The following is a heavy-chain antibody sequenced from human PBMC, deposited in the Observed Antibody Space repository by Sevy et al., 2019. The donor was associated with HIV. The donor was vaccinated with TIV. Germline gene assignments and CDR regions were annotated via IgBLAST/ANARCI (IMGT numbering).Heavy chain of an antibody. CDR2: IYYSGST. CDR1: GGSISSSSYY. CDR3: ARHFNSGGTYYDFWSGYEHYFDY. D-gene: IGHD3-3*01. V-gene: IGHV4-39*01. Sequence: SETLSLTCTVSGGSISSSSYYWGWIRQPTGKGLEWIGSIYYSGSTYYNPSLKSRVTISVDTSKNQFSLKLSSVTAADTAVYYCARHFNSGGTYYDFWSGYEHYFDYWGQGTLVTVSS. J-gene: IGHJ4*02.